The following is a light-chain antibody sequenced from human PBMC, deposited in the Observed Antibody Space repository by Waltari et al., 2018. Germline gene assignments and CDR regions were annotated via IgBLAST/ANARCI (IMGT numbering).Light chain of an antibody. Sequence: QSALTQPASVSGSPGQSIAISCTGASSDVGRYDLVSWSPQPPGKAPKLLIYENNQWASGGSHRFSGPQSGNTASLTISGLQAEDEADYYCCSYAGSGIWVFGGGTRLTVL. CDR1: SSDVGRYDL. CDR2: ENN. J-gene: IGLJ3*02. CDR3: CSYAGSGIWV. V-gene: IGLV2-23*01.